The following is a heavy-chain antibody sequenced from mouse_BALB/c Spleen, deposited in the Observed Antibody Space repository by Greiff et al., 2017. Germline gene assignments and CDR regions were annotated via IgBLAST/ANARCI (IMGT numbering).Heavy chain of an antibody. V-gene: IGHV5-17*02. D-gene: IGHD2-4*01. J-gene: IGHJ3*01. CDR3: ARGIYYDYFFAY. Sequence: EVKLVESGGGLVQPGGSRKLSCAASGFTFSSFGMHWVRQAPEKGLEWVAYISSGSSTIYYADTVKGRFTISRDNPKNTLFLQMTSLRSEDTAMYYCARGIYYDYFFAYGGQGTLVTVSA. CDR2: ISSGSSTI. CDR1: GFTFSSFG.